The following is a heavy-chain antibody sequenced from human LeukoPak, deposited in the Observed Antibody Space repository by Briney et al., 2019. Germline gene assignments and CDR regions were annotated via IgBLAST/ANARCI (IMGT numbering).Heavy chain of an antibody. J-gene: IGHJ4*02. CDR2: ISAYNGKT. V-gene: IGHV1-18*01. CDR3: ARDLNMVEYDFWSGYYRGSFSDY. Sequence: AAVKVSCKASGYTFTSYGISWVRQAPGQGVEWMGWISAYNGKTNYAQKLRGRVTMTTDTSTRTAYMELSRLTSGDRAVYYLARDLNMVEYDFWSGYYRGSFSDYWGQGTLVTVSS. D-gene: IGHD3-3*01. CDR1: GYTFTSYG.